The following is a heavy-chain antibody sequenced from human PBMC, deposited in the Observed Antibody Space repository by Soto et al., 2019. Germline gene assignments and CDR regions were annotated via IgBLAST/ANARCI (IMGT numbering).Heavy chain of an antibody. V-gene: IGHV4-34*01. Sequence: QVQLQQWGAGLLKPSETLSLTCAVSGGSFSGYFWGWIRQPPGKGLEWIGEINRSGGTNYNPSLKSRATISVDTSKNHLSLKLSSVTAADTAVYYCARWGNYWGQGILVTVSS. D-gene: IGHD3-16*01. CDR3: ARWGNY. CDR2: INRSGGT. CDR1: GGSFSGYF. J-gene: IGHJ4*02.